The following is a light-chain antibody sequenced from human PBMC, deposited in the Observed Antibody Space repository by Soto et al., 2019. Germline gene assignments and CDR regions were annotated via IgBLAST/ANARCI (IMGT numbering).Light chain of an antibody. V-gene: IGKV1-39*01. Sequence: DIQMTQYPSSLSASVGDRVTITCRPSQSIKNYLNWYQQKPGKAPQLLIHAASNLQSGVPSRFSGSDSGTDFTLTISSLQPGDVATYYCQQSYSSPFTFGQGTKLEIK. CDR2: AAS. CDR1: QSIKNY. J-gene: IGKJ2*01. CDR3: QQSYSSPFT.